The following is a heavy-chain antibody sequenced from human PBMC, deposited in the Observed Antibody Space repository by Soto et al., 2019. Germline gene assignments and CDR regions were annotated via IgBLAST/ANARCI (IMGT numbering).Heavy chain of an antibody. CDR3: TKSTVVPAPIDY. CDR1: GFTFSSYD. V-gene: IGHV3-23*01. D-gene: IGHD2-2*01. J-gene: IGHJ4*02. Sequence: EVQLLESGGGLVQPGGSLRLSCAASASGFTFSSYDMIWVRQAPGKGLEWLSTISGGANINYYADSVKGPLTISRDISESTLFLQMPGLRAEATAVYFCTKSTVVPAPIDYWGQGTLVTVSS. CDR2: ISGGANIN.